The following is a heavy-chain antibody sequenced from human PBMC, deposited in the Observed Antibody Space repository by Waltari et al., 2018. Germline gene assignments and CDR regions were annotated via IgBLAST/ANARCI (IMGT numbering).Heavy chain of an antibody. D-gene: IGHD6-6*01. CDR2: IYHSGST. CDR1: GYSISSGYY. Sequence: QVQLQESGPGLVKPSETLSLTCAVSGYSISSGYYWGWIRQPPGKGLEWIGSIYHSGSTYYNPSLKSRVTISVDTSKNQFSLKLSSVTAADTAVYYCASKNSSSFVNYFDYWGQGTLVTVSS. V-gene: IGHV4-38-2*01. CDR3: ASKNSSSFVNYFDY. J-gene: IGHJ4*02.